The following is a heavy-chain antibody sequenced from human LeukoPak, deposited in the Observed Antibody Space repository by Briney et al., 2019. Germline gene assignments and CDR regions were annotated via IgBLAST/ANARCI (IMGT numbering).Heavy chain of an antibody. J-gene: IGHJ4*02. V-gene: IGHV4-30-4*01. CDR2: IHDSGST. D-gene: IGHD2-2*01. Sequence: SETLSLTCTVSGASISSGDYHWNWIRQPPGKGLEWIGFIHDSGSTYYNPSLKSRVTISVDTSKNQFSLKLSSVTAADTAVYYCARCCSSTSRRLGHGGDYWGQGTLVTVSS. CDR3: ARCCSSTSRRLGHGGDY. CDR1: GASISSGDYH.